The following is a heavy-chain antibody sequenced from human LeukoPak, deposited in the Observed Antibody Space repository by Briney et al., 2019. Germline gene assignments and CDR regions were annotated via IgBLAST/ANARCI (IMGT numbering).Heavy chain of an antibody. CDR1: GYTFTGYY. CDR3: ARGESGNFDY. Sequence: ASVKVSCKASGYTFTGYYMHWVRQATGQGLEWMGWMNPNSGNTGYAQKFQGRVTITRNTSISTAYMELSSLRSEDTAVYYCARGESGNFDYWGQGTLVTVSS. J-gene: IGHJ4*02. V-gene: IGHV1-8*03. D-gene: IGHD3-10*01. CDR2: MNPNSGNT.